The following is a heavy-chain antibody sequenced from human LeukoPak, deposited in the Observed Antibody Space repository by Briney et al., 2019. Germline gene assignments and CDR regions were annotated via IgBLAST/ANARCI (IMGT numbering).Heavy chain of an antibody. V-gene: IGHV4-61*02. CDR1: GDSIASGSYY. Sequence: SETLSLTCTVSGDSIASGSYYWSWIRQPAGKGLEWIGRIFISGGTNYNPSLRSRVTMSLDTSKNQFSLKLYSVTAADTAVYYCARGGSTLHSAGGHDIEFYYYYYMDVWGKGTTVTISS. J-gene: IGHJ6*03. CDR3: ARGGSTLHSAGGHDIEFYYYYYMDV. D-gene: IGHD3-9*01. CDR2: IFISGGT.